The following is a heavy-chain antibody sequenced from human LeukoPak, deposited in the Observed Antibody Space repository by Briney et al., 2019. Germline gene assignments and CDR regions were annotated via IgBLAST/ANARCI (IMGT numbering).Heavy chain of an antibody. V-gene: IGHV4-34*01. CDR1: GGSFSGYY. CDR3: ARGGYSGLTH. Sequence: SETLSHTCAVYGGSFSGYYWSWIRQPPGKGLEWIGEINHSGSTNYNPSLKSRVTISVDTSKNQFSLKLSSVTAADTAVYYCARGGYSGLTHWGQGTLVTVSS. D-gene: IGHD5-12*01. J-gene: IGHJ4*02. CDR2: INHSGST.